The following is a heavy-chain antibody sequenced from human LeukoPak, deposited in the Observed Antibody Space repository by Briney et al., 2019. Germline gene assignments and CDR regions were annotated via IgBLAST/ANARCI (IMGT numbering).Heavy chain of an antibody. CDR2: ISDTGSYI. V-gene: IGHV3-21*01. D-gene: IGHD3-10*01. Sequence: GESLRLSCAASGFTFSSYTMNWVRQALRKGPEGGSSISDTGSYIYYTDSVRGRFTISRDNAKNSLYLQMSNLRAEDTAIYYCARHREFGSGTYTFNIWGQGTMVTVSS. CDR3: ARHREFGSGTYTFNI. J-gene: IGHJ3*02. CDR1: GFTFSSYT.